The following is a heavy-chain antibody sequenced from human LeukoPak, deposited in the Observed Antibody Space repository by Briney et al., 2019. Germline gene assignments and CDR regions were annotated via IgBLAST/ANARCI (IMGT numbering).Heavy chain of an antibody. J-gene: IGHJ4*02. V-gene: IGHV3-74*01. D-gene: IGHD3-10*01. Sequence: GGSLRLSCTGSGFTFSDSWIHWVRQAPGKGLVWVSRINGDGSTTNYADSVKGRLTISRDNAQDTLYLQMNTLRAEDTAVYYCATAGNYRFDYWGQGTLVTVSS. CDR2: INGDGSTT. CDR3: ATAGNYRFDY. CDR1: GFTFSDSW.